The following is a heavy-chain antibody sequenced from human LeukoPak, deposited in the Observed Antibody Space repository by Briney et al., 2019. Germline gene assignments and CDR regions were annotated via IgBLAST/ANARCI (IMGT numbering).Heavy chain of an antibody. J-gene: IGHJ1*01. CDR1: GFTFKDYW. Sequence: GGSLRLSCAASGFTFKDYWMHWVRQAPGKGLEWISGISWNSGSIGYADSVKGRFTISRDNANNFLYLQMNSLRAEDTALYYCARAYKDRSLAGKKEFFQHWGQGTLVTVSS. D-gene: IGHD6-19*01. CDR2: ISWNSGSI. CDR3: ARAYKDRSLAGKKEFFQH. V-gene: IGHV3-9*01.